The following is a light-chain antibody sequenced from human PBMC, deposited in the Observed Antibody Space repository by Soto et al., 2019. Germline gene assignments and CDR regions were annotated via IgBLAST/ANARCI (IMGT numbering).Light chain of an antibody. J-gene: IGKJ4*01. V-gene: IGKV1-17*01. CDR3: RQHNTYPLT. CDR1: QGIRKD. CDR2: GAS. Sequence: DIQMTPSPSSLSASVGDRVTITSRASQGIRKDLGWYQQKPGKSPKRLIYGASNLPSGVPSRFIRSGSGAEFTLTISSLQPEDFATYFCRQHNTYPLTFGGGTRVEV.